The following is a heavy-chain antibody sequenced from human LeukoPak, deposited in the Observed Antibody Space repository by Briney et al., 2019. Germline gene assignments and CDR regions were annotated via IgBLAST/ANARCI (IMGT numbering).Heavy chain of an antibody. Sequence: SETLSLTCSVSGGHIDSVYWNWIRQPPGKGLEWIGYIDNSGSSKYNPSLQSRITMSRDTSKKQFSLKLTSVTAADTAMYYCASGAGWLIDYWGQGTLVSVSS. D-gene: IGHD6-19*01. V-gene: IGHV4-4*08. CDR3: ASGAGWLIDY. CDR1: GGHIDSVY. J-gene: IGHJ4*02. CDR2: IDNSGSS.